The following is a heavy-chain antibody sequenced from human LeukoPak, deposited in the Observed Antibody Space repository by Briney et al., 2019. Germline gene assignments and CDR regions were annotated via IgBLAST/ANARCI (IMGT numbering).Heavy chain of an antibody. Sequence: GGSLRLSCAASGFTFDDYAMHWVRQAPGKGLEWVSGISWNSGSIGYSDSVKGRFTISRDNAKNSLYLQMNSLRAEDTALYYCGKDMGHDGDYDFDYWGQGTLVTVSS. CDR1: GFTFDDYA. J-gene: IGHJ4*02. CDR2: ISWNSGSI. CDR3: GKDMGHDGDYDFDY. D-gene: IGHD4-17*01. V-gene: IGHV3-9*01.